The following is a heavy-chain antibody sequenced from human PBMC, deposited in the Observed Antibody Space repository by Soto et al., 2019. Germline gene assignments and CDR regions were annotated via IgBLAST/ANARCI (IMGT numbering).Heavy chain of an antibody. CDR2: ISSSGSTI. J-gene: IGHJ4*02. V-gene: IGHV3-11*01. CDR3: ASGVYDYIWGSYRGFFGY. Sequence: QVQLVESGGGLVKPGGSLRLSCAASGFTFSDYYMSWIRQAPGKGLEWVSCISSSGSTIYYADSVKGRFTISRDNAKNSLYLQMNSLRAEDTAVYYCASGVYDYIWGSYRGFFGYWGQGTLVTVSS. CDR1: GFTFSDYY. D-gene: IGHD3-16*02.